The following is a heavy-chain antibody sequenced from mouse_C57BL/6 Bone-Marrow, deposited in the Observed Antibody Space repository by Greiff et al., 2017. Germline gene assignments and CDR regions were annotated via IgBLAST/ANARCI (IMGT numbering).Heavy chain of an antibody. CDR1: GFTFTSYW. Sequence: VQLQQPGTELVKPGASVKLSCTASGFTFTSYWMHWVKQSPGQGLEWIGNINPSNGGTNYNEKFKSQTTLTVDKSSSTAYMQLSSLKSEDSAVYYCARGYDGFYDFDYWGQGPTLTVSS. J-gene: IGHJ2*01. CDR2: INPSNGGT. CDR3: ARGYDGFYDFDY. V-gene: IGHV1-53*01. D-gene: IGHD2-3*01.